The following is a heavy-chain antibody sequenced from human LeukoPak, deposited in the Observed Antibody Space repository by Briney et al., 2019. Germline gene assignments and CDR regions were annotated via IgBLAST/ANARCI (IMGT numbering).Heavy chain of an antibody. D-gene: IGHD3-3*01. CDR1: GFSFNSYS. CDR2: ISFEGNNE. J-gene: IGHJ6*03. Sequence: GTSLRLSCAASGFSFNSYSMHWVRQAPGKGLEWLAAISFEGNNEFHADSVKGRFTISRDKSKNTLFLQMNNLRAEDTALYSCVRGRSVNMAFFDFYYMDVWGIGTSVIVSS. V-gene: IGHV3-30-3*01. CDR3: VRGRSVNMAFFDFYYMDV.